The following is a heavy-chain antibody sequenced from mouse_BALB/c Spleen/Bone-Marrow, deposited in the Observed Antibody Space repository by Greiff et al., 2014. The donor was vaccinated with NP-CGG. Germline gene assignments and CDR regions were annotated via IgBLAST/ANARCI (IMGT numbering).Heavy chain of an antibody. CDR3: ARRIYYAMGY. CDR1: GYAFTNYL. J-gene: IGHJ2*01. D-gene: IGHD2-1*01. Sequence: QVQLKESGAELVGPGTSVKVSCKASGYAFTNYLIEWIRQRPEQGLEWIGVLNPGSGGTNYNEKFKGKATLTADKSSSTAYMQLSSLTSDDSAVYFCARRIYYAMGYWGQGTALTVS. V-gene: IGHV1-54*01. CDR2: LNPGSGGT.